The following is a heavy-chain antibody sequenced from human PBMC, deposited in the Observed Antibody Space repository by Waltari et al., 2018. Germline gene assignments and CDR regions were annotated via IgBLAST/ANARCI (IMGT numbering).Heavy chain of an antibody. J-gene: IGHJ4*02. V-gene: IGHV4-4*07. CDR1: GDAIGLYR. CDR3: AREGIADRDSIFDV. CDR2: VFASGST. Sequence: QVRLEESGPRLVKTSGTLSLTCSVTGDAIGLYRWTWIRQSAVQGLEWIGRVFASGSTNFNPSLRGRVTMSVDKSKIQFSLEMTSMTAADTATYYCAREGIADRDSIFDVWGQGILVTVSS. D-gene: IGHD6-13*01.